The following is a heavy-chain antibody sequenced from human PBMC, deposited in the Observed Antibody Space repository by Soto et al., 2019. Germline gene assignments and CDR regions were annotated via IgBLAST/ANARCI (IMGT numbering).Heavy chain of an antibody. J-gene: IGHJ4*02. CDR3: ARWVGPAAIDY. V-gene: IGHV5-51*01. Sequence: PGEALKSSCEVSGYSFTSYWIGWVRQMPGKGLEWMGIIYPGDSDARYSPSFQGQVTISADKSITTVYLQWSSLKASDTAMYYCARWVGPAAIDYWGQGTPVTVSS. D-gene: IGHD2-2*01. CDR2: IYPGDSDA. CDR1: GYSFTSYW.